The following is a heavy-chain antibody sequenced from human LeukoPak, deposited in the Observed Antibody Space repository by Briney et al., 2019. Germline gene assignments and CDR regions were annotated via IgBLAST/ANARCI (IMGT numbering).Heavy chain of an antibody. D-gene: IGHD3-10*01. V-gene: IGHV3-7*01. CDR3: AREPAVRPSMVRGVIGMDV. CDR2: IRQDGSKI. Sequence: GGSLRLSCAASGFTFSTYWMSWVRQAPGKGLEWVANIRQDGSKIYYVDSVKGRFTISRDNAKNSLYLQMNNLRAEDTAVYYCAREPAVRPSMVRGVIGMDVWGQGTTVTVSS. CDR1: GFTFSTYW. J-gene: IGHJ6*02.